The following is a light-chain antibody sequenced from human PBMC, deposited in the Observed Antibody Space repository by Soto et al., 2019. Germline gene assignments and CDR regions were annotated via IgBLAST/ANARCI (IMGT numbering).Light chain of an antibody. CDR2: KAS. J-gene: IGKJ3*01. V-gene: IGKV1-5*03. Sequence: DIQMPQSPSTLSASVGDRVTITCRASQSISSWLAWYQQKPGTAPKLLIYKASTLQSGVPSRFSGSGSGTEFTLTISSLQPDDSTTYDCHQNNTNCPFGPGPNVDSK. CDR3: HQNNTNCP. CDR1: QSISSW.